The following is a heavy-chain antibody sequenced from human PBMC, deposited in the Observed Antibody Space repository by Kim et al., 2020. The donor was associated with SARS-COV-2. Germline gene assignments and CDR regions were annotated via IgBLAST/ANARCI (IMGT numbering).Heavy chain of an antibody. D-gene: IGHD3-10*01. CDR2: IWYDGSNK. J-gene: IGHJ6*02. V-gene: IGHV3-33*01. CDR3: AREGWRIDYYGSGSYYNGPKKQNVYGMDV. CDR1: GFTFSSYG. Sequence: GGSLRLSCAASGFTFSSYGMHWVRQAPGKGLEWVAVIWYDGSNKYYADSVKGRFTISRDNSKNTLYLQMNSLRAEDTAVYYCAREGWRIDYYGSGSYYNGPKKQNVYGMDVWGQGTTVTVSS.